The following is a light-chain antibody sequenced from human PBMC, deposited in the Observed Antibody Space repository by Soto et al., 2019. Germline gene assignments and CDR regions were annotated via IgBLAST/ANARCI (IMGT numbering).Light chain of an antibody. Sequence: DIQMTQSPSSLSASVGDRVTITCRASQSISTFVNWYQQKPGKAPKLLIYAGSTLQSGVPARFSGSGSGADFTLTISSLQPEDFATYLCQQSYSAPVTFGQGTKVAIQ. CDR2: AGS. CDR1: QSISTF. J-gene: IGKJ1*01. CDR3: QQSYSAPVT. V-gene: IGKV1-39*01.